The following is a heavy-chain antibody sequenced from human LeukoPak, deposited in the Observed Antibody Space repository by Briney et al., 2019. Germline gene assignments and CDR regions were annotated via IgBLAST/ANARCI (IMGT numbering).Heavy chain of an antibody. CDR2: IWYDGSDK. D-gene: IGHD2-15*01. CDR3: TADGCGGTCYFDH. J-gene: IGHJ4*02. V-gene: IGHV3-33*01. Sequence: GGSLRLSCAACGLTFSSRGMHWVRQAPGKGLEWVALIWYDGSDKYYADSVRGRFTITRDNAKNMLYLQMNSLGVEDTAVYYCTADGCGGTCYFDHWGQGALVTVSS. CDR1: GLTFSSRG.